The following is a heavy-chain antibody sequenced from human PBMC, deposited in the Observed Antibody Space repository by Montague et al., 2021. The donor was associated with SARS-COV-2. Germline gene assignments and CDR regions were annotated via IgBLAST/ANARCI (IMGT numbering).Heavy chain of an antibody. J-gene: IGHJ5*02. D-gene: IGHD6-13*01. CDR1: NGSITSHY. CDR3: AREGINNWFDP. Sequence: SETLSLTCSVSNGSITSHYWSWIRQPPGKRLEWMGYIYYRGSTNYNPSLESRLTISVDTSKNQFSLQLRSVTAADTAIYYCAREGINNWFDPWGQGTLVIVSS. V-gene: IGHV4-59*11. CDR2: IYYRGST.